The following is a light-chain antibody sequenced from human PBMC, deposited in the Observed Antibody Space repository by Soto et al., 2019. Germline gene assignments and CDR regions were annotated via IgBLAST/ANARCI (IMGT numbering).Light chain of an antibody. Sequence: EIVMTQSPATLSVSPGERASLSCRASQSVGSNLAWYQQTAGQAPRLLIYGASTRVTGIPASYSGSGSGTEFTFTISSLQSEDFAVFSCQRYTNWPYTFGQGTKLEI. V-gene: IGKV3-15*01. CDR1: QSVGSN. CDR3: QRYTNWPYT. CDR2: GAS. J-gene: IGKJ2*01.